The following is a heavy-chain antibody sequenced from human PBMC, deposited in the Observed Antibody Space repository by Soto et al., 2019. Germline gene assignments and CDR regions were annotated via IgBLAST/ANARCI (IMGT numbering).Heavy chain of an antibody. V-gene: IGHV3-21*01. J-gene: IGHJ4*02. Sequence: EVQLVESGGGLVKPGGSLRLSCAASGFTFSSYSMNWVRQAPGKGLEWVSSISSSSSYIYYADSVKGRFTISRDNAKNSLYLQMNSLRAEDTAVYYCASRVTYYYDSSDYWGQGTLVTVSS. D-gene: IGHD3-22*01. CDR3: ASRVTYYYDSSDY. CDR1: GFTFSSYS. CDR2: ISSSSSYI.